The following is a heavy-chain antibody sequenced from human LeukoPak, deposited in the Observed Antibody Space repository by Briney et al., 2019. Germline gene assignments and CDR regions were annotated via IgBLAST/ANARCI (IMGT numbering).Heavy chain of an antibody. CDR1: GGSLSSHY. V-gene: IGHV4-59*11. CDR2: IYYSGST. J-gene: IGHJ5*02. D-gene: IGHD2-2*01. CDR3: AREYCSSTSCRFSDWFDP. Sequence: PSETLSLTRTVSGGSLSSHYWSWIRQPPGKGLEWIGYIYYSGSTNYNPSLKSRVTISVDTSKNQFSLKLSSVAAADTAVYYCAREYCSSTSCRFSDWFDPWGQGTLVTVSS.